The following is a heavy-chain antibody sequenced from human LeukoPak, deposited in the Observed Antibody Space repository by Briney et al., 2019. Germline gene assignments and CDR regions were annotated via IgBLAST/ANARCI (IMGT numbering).Heavy chain of an antibody. CDR3: ARGDTTVVYYFDY. J-gene: IGHJ4*02. D-gene: IGHD4-23*01. Sequence: GGSLRLSCAASGFTFSSYEMNWVRQAPGKGLEGVSYISSSGSTIYYADSVKGRFTISRDNAKNSLYLQMNSLRAEDTAVYYCARGDTTVVYYFDYWGQGTLATVSS. CDR1: GFTFSSYE. CDR2: ISSSGSTI. V-gene: IGHV3-48*03.